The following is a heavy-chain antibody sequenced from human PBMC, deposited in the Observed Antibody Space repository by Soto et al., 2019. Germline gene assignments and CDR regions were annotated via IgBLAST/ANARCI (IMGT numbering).Heavy chain of an antibody. J-gene: IGHJ3*02. V-gene: IGHV3-13*01. CDR3: VRGYYDILTGPGYAFDI. CDR2: IGTAGDT. CDR1: GFTFSSYD. D-gene: IGHD3-9*01. Sequence: GGSLRLSCAASGFTFSSYDMHWVRQATGKGLEWVSAIGTAGDTYYPGSVKGRFTISRENAKNSLYLQMNSLRAGDTAVYYCVRGYYDILTGPGYAFDIWGQGTMVT.